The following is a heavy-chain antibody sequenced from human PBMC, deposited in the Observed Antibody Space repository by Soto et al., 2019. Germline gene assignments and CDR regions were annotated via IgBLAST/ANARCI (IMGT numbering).Heavy chain of an antibody. CDR1: GFSLSTTGVG. Sequence: QITLKESGPTLVKPTQTLTLTCPFSGFSLSTTGVGVGWIRQPPGKALEWLALLYWDDDKRYNPSLNSSLTLTKDTSKNQVVLAMTNMDPVDTATYYCVQSRCGGDCLQSYSSHSYYGLDVWGQGTTVTVSS. D-gene: IGHD2-21*02. CDR2: LYWDDDK. V-gene: IGHV2-5*02. J-gene: IGHJ6*02. CDR3: VQSRCGGDCLQSYSSHSYYGLDV.